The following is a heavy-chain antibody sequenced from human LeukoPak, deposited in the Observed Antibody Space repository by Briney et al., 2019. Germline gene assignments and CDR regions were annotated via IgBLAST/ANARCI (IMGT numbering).Heavy chain of an antibody. J-gene: IGHJ6*02. Sequence: SETLSLTCAVYVGSFSGYYWSWIRQPPGKGREWIGEINHSGSTNYNPSLKSRVTISVDTSKNQFSLKLSSATAAGTAVYHCARQSPYCGGDCYYRYYYYGMDVWGQGTTVTVSS. CDR2: INHSGST. D-gene: IGHD2-21*02. CDR3: ARQSPYCGGDCYYRYYYYGMDV. CDR1: VGSFSGYY. V-gene: IGHV4-34*01.